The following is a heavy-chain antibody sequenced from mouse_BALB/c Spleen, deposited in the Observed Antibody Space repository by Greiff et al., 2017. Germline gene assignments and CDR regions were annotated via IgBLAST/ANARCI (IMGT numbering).Heavy chain of an antibody. J-gene: IGHJ1*01. D-gene: IGHD2-10*02. Sequence: LVKTGASVKISCKASGYSFTGYYMHWVKQSHGKSLEWIGYISCYNGATSYNQKFKGKATFTVDTSSSTAYMQFNSLTSEDSAVYYCARPTPYGTTEGYWYFDVWGAGTTVTVSS. V-gene: IGHV1S34*01. CDR3: ARPTPYGTTEGYWYFDV. CDR2: ISCYNGAT. CDR1: GYSFTGYY.